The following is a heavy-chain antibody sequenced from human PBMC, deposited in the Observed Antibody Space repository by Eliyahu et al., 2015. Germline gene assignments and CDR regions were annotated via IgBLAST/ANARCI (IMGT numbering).Heavy chain of an antibody. CDR1: GGXXXXXXYY. CDR3: ARHFVSVGGGYYYFDY. J-gene: IGHJ4*02. V-gene: IGHV4-39*01. CDR2: IYYSGST. Sequence: QLQLQESGPGLVKPSETLSLTCTVSGGXXXXXXYYWGWIRQPPGKGLEWIGSIYYSGSTYYNPSLKSRVTISVDTSKNQFSLKLSSVTAADTAVYYCARHFVSVGGGYYYFDYWGQGTLVTVSS. D-gene: IGHD3-22*01.